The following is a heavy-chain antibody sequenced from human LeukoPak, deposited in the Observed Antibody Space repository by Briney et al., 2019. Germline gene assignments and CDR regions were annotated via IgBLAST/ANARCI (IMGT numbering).Heavy chain of an antibody. CDR3: ARVYYYDSSGYLLSPRSNFYYYYMDV. Sequence: NPGGSPRLSCAASGFTFSDYYMSWIRQAPGKGLEWVSSISSSSSYIYYADSVKGRFTISRDNAKNSLYLQMNSLRAEDTAVYYCARVYYYDSSGYLLSPRSNFYYYYMDVWGKGTTVTVSS. J-gene: IGHJ6*03. V-gene: IGHV3-11*06. D-gene: IGHD3-22*01. CDR1: GFTFSDYY. CDR2: ISSSSSYI.